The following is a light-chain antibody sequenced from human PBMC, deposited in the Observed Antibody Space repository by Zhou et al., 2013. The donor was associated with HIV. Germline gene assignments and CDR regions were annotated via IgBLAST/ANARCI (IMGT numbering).Light chain of an antibody. CDR2: DAS. Sequence: EVLMTQSPVTLSVSPGARATLSCRASQSVDTYLAWYQQRPGQPPRLLIYDASTRATGVPVRFSGSGSGTEFTLTISSLQSEDFAVYYCQQYNNWPPYTFGQGTKLEIK. CDR3: QQYNNWPPYT. CDR1: QSVDTY. V-gene: IGKV3-15*01. J-gene: IGKJ2*01.